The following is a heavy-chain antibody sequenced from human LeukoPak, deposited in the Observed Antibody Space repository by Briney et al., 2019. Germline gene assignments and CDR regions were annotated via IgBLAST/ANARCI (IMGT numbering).Heavy chain of an antibody. V-gene: IGHV4-38-2*02. CDR3: ARDRGLGYCSGGSCPTLYYFDY. D-gene: IGHD2-15*01. CDR2: IYHSGST. Sequence: SSETLSLTCTVSGGSIRNYYWSWIRRPPGKGLEWIGSIYHSGSTYYNPSLKSRVTISVDTSKNQFSLKLSSVTAADTAVYYCARDRGLGYCSGGSCPTLYYFDYWGQGTLVTVSS. CDR1: GGSIRNYY. J-gene: IGHJ4*02.